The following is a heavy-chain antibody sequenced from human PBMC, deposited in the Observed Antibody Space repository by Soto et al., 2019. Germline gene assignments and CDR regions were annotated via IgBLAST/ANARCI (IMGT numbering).Heavy chain of an antibody. CDR2: IDPNSGGT. D-gene: IGHD2-21*02. CDR3: ARDLGVTEAYYYGMDV. Sequence: QVQLVQSGAEVTKPGASVKVSCKASGYTFTGYYMHWVRQAPGQGLEWMGWIDPNSGGTNYAQKFQGMVTMTRDTSISTAYMELSRLRSDDTAVYYCARDLGVTEAYYYGMDVWGQGTTVTVSS. CDR1: GYTFTGYY. J-gene: IGHJ6*02. V-gene: IGHV1-2*02.